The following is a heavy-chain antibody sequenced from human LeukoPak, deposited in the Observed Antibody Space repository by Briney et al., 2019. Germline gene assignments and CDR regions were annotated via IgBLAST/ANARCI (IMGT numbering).Heavy chain of an antibody. J-gene: IGHJ4*02. Sequence: SETLSLTCTVSGGSINNYYWSWIRQPPGEGLEWIGYIYYSGRTKYNPSLKSRVTMSVDTSKKQFSLKLSSVTAADTAVYYCARGVPNCSGGNCYSGIFDHWGQGTLVTVS. CDR3: ARGVPNCSGGNCYSGIFDH. V-gene: IGHV4-59*01. CDR1: GGSINNYY. D-gene: IGHD2-15*01. CDR2: IYYSGRT.